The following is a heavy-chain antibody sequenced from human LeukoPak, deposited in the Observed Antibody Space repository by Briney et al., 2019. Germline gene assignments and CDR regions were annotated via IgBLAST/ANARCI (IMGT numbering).Heavy chain of an antibody. J-gene: IGHJ4*02. CDR1: GYTFTSYY. Sequence: GASVKVSCKASGYTFTSYYIHWVRQAPGQGLEWMGIINPSGGTTSYAQKFQGRVTMTRDTSISTAYMELTRLRSDDTAVYYCARGRGYDSSGYLDYWGQGTLVTVSS. D-gene: IGHD3-22*01. CDR3: ARGRGYDSSGYLDY. V-gene: IGHV1-46*01. CDR2: INPSGGTT.